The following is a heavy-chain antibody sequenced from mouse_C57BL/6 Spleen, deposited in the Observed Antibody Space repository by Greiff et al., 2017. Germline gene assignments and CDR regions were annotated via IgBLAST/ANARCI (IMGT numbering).Heavy chain of an antibody. CDR1: GFTFSSYA. CDR2: ISSGGDYI. J-gene: IGHJ2*01. V-gene: IGHV5-9-1*02. CDR3: TRTTADGYYLY. D-gene: IGHD2-3*01. Sequence: EVKLVESGEGLVKPGGSLKLSCAASGFTFSSYAMSWVRQTPEKRLEWVAYISSGGDYIYYADTVKGRFTISRDNARNTLYLQMSSLKSEDTAMYYCTRTTADGYYLYWGQGTTLTVSS.